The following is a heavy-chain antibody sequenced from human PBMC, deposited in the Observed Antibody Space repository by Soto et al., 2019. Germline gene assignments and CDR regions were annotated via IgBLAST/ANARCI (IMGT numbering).Heavy chain of an antibody. CDR1: GFTFSNYG. CDR2: ISNDGNNK. CDR3: SYDRVTYHTNSYALDH. Sequence: GGTLRLSCAVSGFTFSNYGMHWVRQAQGKELEWVAVISNDGNNKYYADSVKGRFTISRDNTKNKLDLQKKSPRAEEKAVYYGSYDRVTYHTNSYALDHWGQGTLVTVSS. V-gene: IGHV3-30*03. D-gene: IGHD3-22*01. J-gene: IGHJ4*02.